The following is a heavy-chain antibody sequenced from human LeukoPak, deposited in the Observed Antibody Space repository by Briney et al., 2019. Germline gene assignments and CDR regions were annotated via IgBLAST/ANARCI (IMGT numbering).Heavy chain of an antibody. CDR3: AKDLSGYYSPSGY. CDR1: GFTFSSYA. D-gene: IGHD3-22*01. J-gene: IGHJ4*02. V-gene: IGHV3-23*01. CDR2: ISGSGGST. Sequence: LPGGSLRLSCAASGFTFSSYAMSWVRQAPGKGLEWVSAISGSGGSTYYADSVKGRFTISRDNSKNTLYLQMNSLRAEDTAVYYCAKDLSGYYSPSGYWGQGTLVTVSS.